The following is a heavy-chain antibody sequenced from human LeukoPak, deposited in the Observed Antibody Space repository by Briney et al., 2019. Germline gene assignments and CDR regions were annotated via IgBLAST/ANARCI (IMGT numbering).Heavy chain of an antibody. Sequence: ASVNVSCKASGYSFTGFYLQWLRQAPGQGLEWMEWINPNSGSTNSAQKLQGRVTMTRDTSISTAYMEMSGLGYDDTAVYYCARGSAVSWEQLRANDYWGQGALVIVSS. V-gene: IGHV1-2*02. J-gene: IGHJ4*02. D-gene: IGHD1-26*01. CDR1: GYSFTGFY. CDR3: ARGSAVSWEQLRANDY. CDR2: INPNSGST.